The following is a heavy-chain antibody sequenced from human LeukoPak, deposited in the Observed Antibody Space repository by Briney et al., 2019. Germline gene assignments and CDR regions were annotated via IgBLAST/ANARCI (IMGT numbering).Heavy chain of an antibody. CDR1: GCTFSSYA. CDR2: ISGSGGST. CDR3: AKKPHYGDYWYYYYMDV. Sequence: RGSLRLSCAASGCTFSSYAMSWVRQAPGKGPEWVSAISGSGGSTYYADSVKGRFTISRDNSKNTLYLQMNSLRAEDTAVYYCAKKPHYGDYWYYYYMDVWGKGTTVTVSS. J-gene: IGHJ6*03. V-gene: IGHV3-23*01. D-gene: IGHD4-17*01.